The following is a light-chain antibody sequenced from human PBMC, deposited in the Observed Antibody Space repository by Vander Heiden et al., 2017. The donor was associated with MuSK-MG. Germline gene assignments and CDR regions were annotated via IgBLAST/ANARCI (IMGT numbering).Light chain of an antibody. Sequence: QSALTQPASVSGSPGQSITISCTGTSSDVGGYKLVSWYQQHPGKAPKLLMDEVSKRPSGVSNRFSGFKSGNTASLKIYGLQAEDEADYYCCSSAGSSTLVVFGGGTKLTVL. J-gene: IGLJ2*01. CDR2: EVS. CDR1: SSDVGGYKL. V-gene: IGLV2-23*02. CDR3: CSSAGSSTLVV.